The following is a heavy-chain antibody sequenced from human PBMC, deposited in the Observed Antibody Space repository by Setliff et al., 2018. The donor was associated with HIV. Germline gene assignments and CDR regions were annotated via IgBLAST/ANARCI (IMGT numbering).Heavy chain of an antibody. CDR2: VSQSGST. J-gene: IGHJ5*02. CDR3: ARVPVTGANWFDP. CDR1: GVSINRTDHY. D-gene: IGHD2-21*02. Sequence: SETLSLTCSVSGVSINRTDHYWGWIRQSPGKRLEWIGSVSQSGSTYYNPSLKSRITISVDRSKNLFSLKLISVTAADQGVYYCARVPVTGANWFDPWGLGTLVTVSS. V-gene: IGHV4-39*01.